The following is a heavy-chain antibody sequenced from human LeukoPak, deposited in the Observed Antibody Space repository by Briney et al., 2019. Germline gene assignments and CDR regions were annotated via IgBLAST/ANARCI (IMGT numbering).Heavy chain of an antibody. CDR3: AKAGRYYDSSGYYYFDY. J-gene: IGHJ4*02. D-gene: IGHD3-22*01. CDR1: GFTFSSYA. Sequence: GGSLRLSCAASGFTFSSYAMSWVRQAPGKGLEWVSAISGSGGSTYYADSVKGRFTISRDNSKNTLYLRMNSLRAEDTAVYYCAKAGRYYDSSGYYYFDYWGQGTLVTVSS. V-gene: IGHV3-23*01. CDR2: ISGSGGST.